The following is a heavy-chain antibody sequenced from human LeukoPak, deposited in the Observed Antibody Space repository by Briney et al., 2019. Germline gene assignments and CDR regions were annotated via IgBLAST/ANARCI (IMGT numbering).Heavy chain of an antibody. Sequence: SETLSLTCTVSGGSISSYYWSWIRQPPGKGLEWIGYIYYSGSTNYNPSLKSRVTMSVDTSKNQFSLKLSSVTAADTAVYYCARGASYYYDSSGYRGFDYWGQGTLVTVSS. CDR2: IYYSGST. CDR1: GGSISSYY. CDR3: ARGASYYYDSSGYRGFDY. V-gene: IGHV4-59*12. J-gene: IGHJ4*02. D-gene: IGHD3-22*01.